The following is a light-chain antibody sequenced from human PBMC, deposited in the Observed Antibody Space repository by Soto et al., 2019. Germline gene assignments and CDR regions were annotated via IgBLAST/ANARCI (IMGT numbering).Light chain of an antibody. CDR3: QQYNNWPPMYT. Sequence: EIVMTQSPATLSVSPGERATLSCRASQSVGSDLAWYQQKPGQAPRLVIYDIFTRATGIPARFSGSGSGTEFTLTISSLQSEDFAVYYCQQYNNWPPMYTFGQGTKLEIK. CDR2: DIF. V-gene: IGKV3-15*01. J-gene: IGKJ2*01. CDR1: QSVGSD.